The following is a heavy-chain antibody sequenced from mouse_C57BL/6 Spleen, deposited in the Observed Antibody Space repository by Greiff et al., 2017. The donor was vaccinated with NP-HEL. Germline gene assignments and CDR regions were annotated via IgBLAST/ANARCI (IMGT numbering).Heavy chain of an antibody. CDR3: ARGYYGSSWGY. CDR1: GYTFTDYY. D-gene: IGHD1-1*01. V-gene: IGHV1-26*01. J-gene: IGHJ2*01. Sequence: EVQLQQSGPELVKPGASVKISCKASGYTFTDYYMNWVKQSHGKSLEWIGDINPNNGGTSYNQKFKGKATLTVDKSSSTAYMELRSLTSEDSAVYYCARGYYGSSWGYWGQGTTLTVSS. CDR2: INPNNGGT.